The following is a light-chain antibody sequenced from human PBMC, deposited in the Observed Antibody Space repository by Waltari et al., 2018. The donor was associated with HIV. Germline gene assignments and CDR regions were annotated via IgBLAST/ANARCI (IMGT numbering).Light chain of an antibody. J-gene: IGLJ1*01. V-gene: IGLV1-47*01. CDR1: TSNIGTNY. Sequence: QSVLTQPPSASATPGQRVTISCSGSTSNIGTNYVFWYQQLPGTAPKLLIFRDNGRPSGVPDRFSGSRSGTSASLVISGLRSEDEAEYYCAAWDDSLSGFYVFGSGTRVTVL. CDR2: RDN. CDR3: AAWDDSLSGFYV.